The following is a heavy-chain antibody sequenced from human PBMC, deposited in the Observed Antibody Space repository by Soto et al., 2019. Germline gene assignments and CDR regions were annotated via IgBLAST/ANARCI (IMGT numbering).Heavy chain of an antibody. D-gene: IGHD3-9*01. CDR1: GGTFSSYS. V-gene: IGHV1-69*18. J-gene: IGHJ6*02. CDR2: LIPMFGTT. Sequence: QVQLVQSGAEVKTPGCSVKVSCKASGGTFSSYSINWVRQAPGQGPEWMGRLIPMFGTTDYPQRFQGRVTFTADESTSTASMEVTNLTSEDTAVYYCARAVVLTFTRFYDMDVWGQGTTVTVSS. CDR3: ARAVVLTFTRFYDMDV.